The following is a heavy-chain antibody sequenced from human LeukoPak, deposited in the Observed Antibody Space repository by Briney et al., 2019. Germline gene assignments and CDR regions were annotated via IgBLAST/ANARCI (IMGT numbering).Heavy chain of an antibody. CDR3: ARPVYCSSTTCTGPFHI. Sequence: SETLSLTCAVYGGSLSNYYWSWIRQPPGKGLEWIGEINDRGKTIYNPSLKSRVTISIDTSKNQFSLKLTSGIAAVTAMYYCARPVYCSSTTCTGPFHIWGQGTMVTVSS. CDR2: INDRGKT. V-gene: IGHV4-34*01. J-gene: IGHJ3*02. CDR1: GGSLSNYY. D-gene: IGHD2-2*01.